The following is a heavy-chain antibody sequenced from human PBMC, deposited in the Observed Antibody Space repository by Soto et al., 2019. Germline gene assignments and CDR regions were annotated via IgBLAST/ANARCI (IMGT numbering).Heavy chain of an antibody. V-gene: IGHV4-34*01. Sequence: QVQLQQWGAGLLKPSETLSLTCAVYGGSFSGYYWSWIRQPPGKGLEWIGEINHSGSTNYNPSLKSRVTISVDTSKNQFSLKLSSVTAADTAVYYCARGLPPNDLAPAGYFDYWGQGTLVTVSS. CDR1: GGSFSGYY. D-gene: IGHD6-13*01. CDR3: ARGLPPNDLAPAGYFDY. J-gene: IGHJ4*02. CDR2: INHSGST.